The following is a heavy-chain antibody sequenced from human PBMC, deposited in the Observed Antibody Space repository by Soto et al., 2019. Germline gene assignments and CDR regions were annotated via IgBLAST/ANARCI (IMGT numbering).Heavy chain of an antibody. CDR1: GFTLTDYF. Sequence: ASVKVSCKASGFTLTDYFFHWVRQAPGQGLEWMGWINPNSGDTNYAEKFQGRVTMTRDTSISTAYMELSRLTSDDTAVYYCVRELYSGRFDYWDQGTPVTVSS. CDR3: VRELYSGRFDY. CDR2: INPNSGDT. D-gene: IGHD1-26*01. V-gene: IGHV1-2*02. J-gene: IGHJ4*02.